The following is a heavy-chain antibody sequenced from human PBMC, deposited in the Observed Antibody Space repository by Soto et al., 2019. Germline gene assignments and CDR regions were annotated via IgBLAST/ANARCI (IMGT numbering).Heavy chain of an antibody. CDR3: AKDAYYDFWSGSPYYYYGMDV. J-gene: IGHJ6*02. Sequence: GGSLRLSCAASGFTFSSYGMHWVRQAPGKGLEWVAVISYDGSNKYYADSVKGRFTISRDNSKNTLYLQMNSLRAEDTAVYYCAKDAYYDFWSGSPYYYYGMDVWGQGTTVTVSS. CDR2: ISYDGSNK. D-gene: IGHD3-3*01. CDR1: GFTFSSYG. V-gene: IGHV3-30*18.